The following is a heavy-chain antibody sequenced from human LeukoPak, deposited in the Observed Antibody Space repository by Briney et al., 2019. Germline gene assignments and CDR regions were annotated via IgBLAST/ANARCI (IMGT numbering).Heavy chain of an antibody. J-gene: IGHJ4*02. CDR3: AKDPPVSSSSWSGDDY. D-gene: IGHD6-13*01. Sequence: GGSLRLSCAASGFTFSSYWMSWVRQAPGKGLEWVANIKQDGSEKYYVDSVKGRFTISRDNAKNSLYLQMNSLRAEDTAVYYCAKDPPVSSSSWSGDDYWGQGTLVTVSS. V-gene: IGHV3-7*01. CDR1: GFTFSSYW. CDR2: IKQDGSEK.